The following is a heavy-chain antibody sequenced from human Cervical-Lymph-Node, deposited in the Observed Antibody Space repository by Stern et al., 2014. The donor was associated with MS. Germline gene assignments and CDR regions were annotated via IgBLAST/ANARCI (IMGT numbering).Heavy chain of an antibody. V-gene: IGHV3-21*01. CDR1: GFTFSTYS. J-gene: IGHJ4*02. Sequence: VQLVQSGGGLVKPGGSLRLSCAASGFTFSTYSMNWVRQAPGKGLEWVSYISSGSSFKYYADSLKGRFTISRDNAKNSLYLQMNSLRAEDTAVYYCARDWVGATDYWGQGSLVTVST. D-gene: IGHD1-26*01. CDR2: ISSGSSFK. CDR3: ARDWVGATDY.